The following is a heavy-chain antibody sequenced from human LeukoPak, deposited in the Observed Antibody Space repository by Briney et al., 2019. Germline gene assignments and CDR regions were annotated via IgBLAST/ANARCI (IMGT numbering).Heavy chain of an antibody. V-gene: IGHV1-69*13. CDR2: IIPIFGTA. D-gene: IGHD3/OR15-3a*01. Sequence: SVKVSCKASGGTFSSYAISRVRQAPGQGLEWMGGIIPIFGTANYAQKFQGRVTITADESTSTAYMELSSLRSEDTAVYYCAARTLAEDAFDIWGQGTMVTVSS. CDR3: AARTLAEDAFDI. J-gene: IGHJ3*02. CDR1: GGTFSSYA.